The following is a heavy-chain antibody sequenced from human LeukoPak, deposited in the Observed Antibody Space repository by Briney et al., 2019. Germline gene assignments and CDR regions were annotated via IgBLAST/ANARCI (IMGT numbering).Heavy chain of an antibody. CDR2: IYSGGST. CDR3: ATTVTTAVAGTFDY. Sequence: GSLRLSCAASGFTVSSNYMSWVRQAPGKGLEWVSVIYSGGSTYYADSVKGRFTISRDNSKNTLYLQMNSLRAEDTAVYYCATTVTTAVAGTFDYWGQGTLVTVSS. V-gene: IGHV3-53*01. J-gene: IGHJ4*02. CDR1: GFTVSSNY. D-gene: IGHD4-17*01.